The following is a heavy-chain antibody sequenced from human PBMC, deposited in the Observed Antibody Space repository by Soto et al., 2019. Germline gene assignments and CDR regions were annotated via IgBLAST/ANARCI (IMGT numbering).Heavy chain of an antibody. Sequence: QVQLVQSGAEVKKPGASVKVSCKASGYTCTNYDTNWARQATGQGLDWVEWMNPNSGKAGYAQKFEGRVTMTRDTSISTAYMEMTTLRSEDTAVYYCATHFIGNWGQGTLVTVSS. CDR2: MNPNSGKA. CDR3: ATHFIGN. V-gene: IGHV1-8*02. D-gene: IGHD1-26*01. J-gene: IGHJ4*02. CDR1: GYTCTNYD.